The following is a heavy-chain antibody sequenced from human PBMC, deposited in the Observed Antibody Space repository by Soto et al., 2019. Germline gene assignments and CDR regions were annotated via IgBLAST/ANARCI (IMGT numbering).Heavy chain of an antibody. CDR2: IGTAGDT. CDR1: GFTFSSYD. Sequence: EVQLVESGGGLVQPGGSLRLSCAASGFTFSSYDMHWVRQATGKGLEWVSAIGTAGDTYYPGSVKGRFTISRENAKNSLDLQMNSLSAGDTAVYYCARAGPYCSSTSCYFGVDYYYMDVWGKGTTVTVSS. D-gene: IGHD2-2*01. CDR3: ARAGPYCSSTSCYFGVDYYYMDV. J-gene: IGHJ6*03. V-gene: IGHV3-13*01.